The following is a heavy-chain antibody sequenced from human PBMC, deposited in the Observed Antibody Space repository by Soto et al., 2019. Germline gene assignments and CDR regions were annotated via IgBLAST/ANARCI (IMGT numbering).Heavy chain of an antibody. Sequence: QVQLQESGPGLVKPSQTLSLTCTVSGGSISSGGYYWSWIRQHPGKGLEWIGYIYYSGSTYYTPSRKSRVTISVATSKNQFSLKLSSVTAADTAVYYCARVGYCISTSCYSWFDPWGQGTLVTVSS. CDR3: ARVGYCISTSCYSWFDP. CDR2: IYYSGST. D-gene: IGHD2-2*02. J-gene: IGHJ5*02. CDR1: GGSISSGGYY. V-gene: IGHV4-31*03.